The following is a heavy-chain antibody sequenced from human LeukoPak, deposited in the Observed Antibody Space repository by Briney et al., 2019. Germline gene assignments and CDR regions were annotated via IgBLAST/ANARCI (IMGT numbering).Heavy chain of an antibody. Sequence: ASVKVTCKASGYTFTGYYMHWVRQAPGQGLEWMGRINPNSGGTNYAQKFQGRVTMTRDTSISTAYMELSRLRSDDTAVYYCARDGGYSYGNDYWGQGTLVTVSS. D-gene: IGHD5-18*01. CDR1: GYTFTGYY. J-gene: IGHJ4*02. V-gene: IGHV1-2*06. CDR2: INPNSGGT. CDR3: ARDGGYSYGNDY.